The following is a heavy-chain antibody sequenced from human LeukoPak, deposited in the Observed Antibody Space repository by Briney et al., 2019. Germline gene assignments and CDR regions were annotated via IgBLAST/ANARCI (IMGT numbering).Heavy chain of an antibody. Sequence: HPGGSLRLSCSASGFTFSSYAMHWDRQAPGKGLEYVSAITSDGGGTYSADSVKGRFTISRDNSKNTLYLQMSSLRAEDTAVYYCVRRNILTFFDYWGQGTLVTVSS. CDR1: GFTFSSYA. J-gene: IGHJ4*02. CDR3: VRRNILTFFDY. D-gene: IGHD3-9*01. V-gene: IGHV3-64D*06. CDR2: ITSDGGGT.